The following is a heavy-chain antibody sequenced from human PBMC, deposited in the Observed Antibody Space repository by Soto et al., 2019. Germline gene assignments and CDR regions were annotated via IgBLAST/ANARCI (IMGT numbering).Heavy chain of an antibody. CDR2: IAFDGHDK. CDR1: GFTFSSSG. V-gene: IGHV3-30*18. J-gene: IGHJ6*02. Sequence: QVQLVESGGGVVQPGRSLRLSCVASGFTFSSSGMHWVRQAPGKGLEWVSVIAFDGHDKYYADSVKGRFTISRDNSKNTLFLQMNSLRHEDTAVYYCVNLEGYYYYPGVDVWGQGTTVIVSS. CDR3: VNLEGYYYYPGVDV. D-gene: IGHD1-1*01.